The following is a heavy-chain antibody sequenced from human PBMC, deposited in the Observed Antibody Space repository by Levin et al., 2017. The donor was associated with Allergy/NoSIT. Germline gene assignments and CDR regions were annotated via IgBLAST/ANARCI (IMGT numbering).Heavy chain of an antibody. D-gene: IGHD3-16*01. CDR2: ISYSGTI. Sequence: SETLSLTCAVSRGSISSSRFYWRWIRQPPGKGLEWIASISYSGTIYYNTSLNSRVTISVDTSKNQFSLRLTSVTAADTAVYYCGGGGDDGFDSWGQGTMVTVSS. J-gene: IGHJ3*02. CDR1: RGSISSSRFY. V-gene: IGHV4-39*01. CDR3: GGGGDDGFDS.